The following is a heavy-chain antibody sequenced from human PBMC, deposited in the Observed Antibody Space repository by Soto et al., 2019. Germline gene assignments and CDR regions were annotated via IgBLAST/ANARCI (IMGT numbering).Heavy chain of an antibody. D-gene: IGHD5-12*01. CDR2: IKGDGSET. CDR3: LRGNSGYGNFDY. J-gene: IGHJ4*02. CDR1: GFTLSSYW. Sequence: GSLRLSCAASGFTLSSYWMHWVRQARGKGLVWVSRIKGDGSETNYADSVKGRFTTSRDNAKNTLYLQFNSLRSEDTAVYYCLRGNSGYGNFDYWGQGTRVTVSS. V-gene: IGHV3-74*01.